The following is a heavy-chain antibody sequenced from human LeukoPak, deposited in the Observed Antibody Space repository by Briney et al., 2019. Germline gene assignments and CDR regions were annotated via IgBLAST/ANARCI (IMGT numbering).Heavy chain of an antibody. J-gene: IGHJ4*02. V-gene: IGHV4-34*01. CDR3: ARGRFWGLYSGSYYDY. CDR2: INHSGST. D-gene: IGHD1-26*01. CDR1: GGSFSGYY. Sequence: PSETLSLTCAVYGGSFSGYYWSWIRQPPGKGLEWIGEINHSGSTNYNPSLRSRVTISVDTSKNQFSLKLSSETAADTAVYYCARGRFWGLYSGSYYDYWGQGTLVTVSS.